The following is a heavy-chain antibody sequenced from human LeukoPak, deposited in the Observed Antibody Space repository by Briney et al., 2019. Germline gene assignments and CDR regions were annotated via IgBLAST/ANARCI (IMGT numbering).Heavy chain of an antibody. Sequence: GGSLRLSCAASGFTFSSYSMNWVRQAPGKGLEWVSSISSSSSYIYYADSVKGRFTISRDNAKNSLYLQMNSLRAEDTAVYYCAKQYDYRDKRGSFDPWGQGPLVTVSS. D-gene: IGHD4-17*01. CDR2: ISSSSSYI. J-gene: IGHJ5*02. CDR1: GFTFSSYS. CDR3: AKQYDYRDKRGSFDP. V-gene: IGHV3-21*01.